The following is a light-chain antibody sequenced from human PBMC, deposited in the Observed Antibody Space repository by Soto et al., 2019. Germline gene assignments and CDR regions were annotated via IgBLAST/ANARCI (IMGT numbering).Light chain of an antibody. Sequence: QSALTQPRSVSGSPGQSVTISCTGTDTNIGFYNFVSWYQQHPDKAPHLVIYDVNKRPSGVPDRFSGSKSGKTASLTISGLQADDEADYFCCSYAGTHTYVFGTGTKVTVL. CDR3: CSYAGTHTYV. CDR1: DTNIGFYNF. CDR2: DVN. J-gene: IGLJ1*01. V-gene: IGLV2-11*01.